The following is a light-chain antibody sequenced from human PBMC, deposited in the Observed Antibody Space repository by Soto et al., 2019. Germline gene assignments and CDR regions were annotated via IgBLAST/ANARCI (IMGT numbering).Light chain of an antibody. CDR3: QQYDNWPWT. CDR2: GAS. Sequence: EIVVPLSPATLSVTPEGRATLSSRASQNISGTLAWYQQKPGQAPRLLIHGASKRAPGFPARFSGSGSGTDFTLTISSLQSEDIAVYYCQQYDNWPWTFGQGTKVDIK. J-gene: IGKJ1*01. CDR1: QNISGT. V-gene: IGKV3-15*01.